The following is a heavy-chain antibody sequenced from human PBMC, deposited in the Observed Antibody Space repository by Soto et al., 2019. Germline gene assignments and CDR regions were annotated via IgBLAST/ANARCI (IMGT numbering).Heavy chain of an antibody. CDR1: GGSFSGYY. CDR2: INHSGST. Sequence: SETLSLTCAVYGGSFSGYYWSWIRQTPGKGLEWIGEINHSGSTNYNPSLKSRVTISVDTSKNQSSLKLNSVTAADTAVYYCVGGFAYWGQGTLVTVPS. V-gene: IGHV4-34*01. CDR3: VGGFAY. J-gene: IGHJ4*02.